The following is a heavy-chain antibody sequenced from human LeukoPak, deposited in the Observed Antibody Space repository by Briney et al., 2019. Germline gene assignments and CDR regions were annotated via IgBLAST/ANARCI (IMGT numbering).Heavy chain of an antibody. Sequence: SQTLSLTCTVSGVSMSTYYWSWIRQSPGKGLEWLAYIHYSGSTNNNPSLKGRLAISLDTSNNQFSLKLNSVTAADTAVYYCAGDMYGSGYGFLDYWGQGTLVTVSS. J-gene: IGHJ4*02. CDR1: GVSMSTYY. D-gene: IGHD3-10*01. CDR3: AGDMYGSGYGFLDY. V-gene: IGHV4-59*01. CDR2: IHYSGST.